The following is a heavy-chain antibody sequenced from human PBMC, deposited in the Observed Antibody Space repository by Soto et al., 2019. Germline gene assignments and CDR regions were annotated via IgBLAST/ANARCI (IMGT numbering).Heavy chain of an antibody. CDR2: INPKSDDT. CDR1: GYPFSDNQ. CDR3: ARKHSLDYIRWGLDP. D-gene: IGHD4-4*01. J-gene: IGHJ5*02. V-gene: IGHV1-2*02. Sequence: ASVKVSCKASGYPFSDNQIHWLRRAPGQGLEWMGRINPKSDDTNYAQKFQGRVTMTRDTSIDTAYLELTGLTSDDTATYYCARKHSLDYIRWGLDPWGQGTLVT.